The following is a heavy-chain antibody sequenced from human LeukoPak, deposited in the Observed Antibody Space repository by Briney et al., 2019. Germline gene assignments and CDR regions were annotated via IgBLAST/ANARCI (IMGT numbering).Heavy chain of an antibody. CDR2: MNPNSGKT. CDR1: GYTFTSYD. J-gene: IGHJ6*02. Sequence: ASVKVSCKASGYTFTSYDINWVRQATGQGLEWMGWMNPNSGKTGYAQKFQGRVTMTRNTSISTAYMELSSLRSEDTAVYYCARSGGAAAGIEWIYYYYYYGMDVWGQGTTVTVSS. D-gene: IGHD6-13*01. CDR3: ARSGGAAAGIEWIYYYYYYGMDV. V-gene: IGHV1-8*01.